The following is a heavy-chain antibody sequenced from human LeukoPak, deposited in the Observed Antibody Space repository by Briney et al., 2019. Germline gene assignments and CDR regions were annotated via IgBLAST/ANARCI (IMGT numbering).Heavy chain of an antibody. CDR3: ARLSQYGSGSYSYYYYYMDV. CDR1: GYSISSGYY. Sequence: SETLSLTCAVSGYSISSGYYWGWIRQPPGKGLEWIGSIYHSGSTYYNPSLKSRVTISVDTSKNQFSLNLSSVTAADTAVYYCARLSQYGSGSYSYYYYYMDVWGKGTTVTVSS. V-gene: IGHV4-38-2*01. J-gene: IGHJ6*03. CDR2: IYHSGST. D-gene: IGHD3-10*01.